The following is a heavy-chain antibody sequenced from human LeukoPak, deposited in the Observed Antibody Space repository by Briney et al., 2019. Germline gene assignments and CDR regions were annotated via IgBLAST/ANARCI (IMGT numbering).Heavy chain of an antibody. V-gene: IGHV1-69*05. D-gene: IGHD6-13*01. J-gene: IGHJ5*02. Sequence: SVKVSCKASGGTFSSYAISWVRQAPGQGLEWMGGIIPIFGTANYAQKFQGRVTITTDESTSTAYMELSSLRSEDTAVYYCARSLAAAGGMIGYNWFDPWGQGTLVTVSS. CDR2: IIPIFGTA. CDR3: ARSLAAAGGMIGYNWFDP. CDR1: GGTFSSYA.